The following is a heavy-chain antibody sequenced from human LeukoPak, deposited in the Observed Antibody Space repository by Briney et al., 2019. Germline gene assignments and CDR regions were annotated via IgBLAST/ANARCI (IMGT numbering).Heavy chain of an antibody. D-gene: IGHD5-18*01. Sequence: GESLKISCKGSGYSFTSYWIGWVRQMPGKGLEWMGFIYPGDSDTRYSPSFQGQVTISADKSISTAYLQWSSLKASDTAMYYCARGGVRRGYSYGWYYFDYWGQGTLVTVSS. CDR2: IYPGDSDT. CDR1: GYSFTSYW. V-gene: IGHV5-51*01. J-gene: IGHJ4*02. CDR3: ARGGVRRGYSYGWYYFDY.